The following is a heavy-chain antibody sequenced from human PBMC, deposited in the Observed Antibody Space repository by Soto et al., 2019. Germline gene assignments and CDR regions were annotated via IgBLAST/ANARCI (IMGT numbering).Heavy chain of an antibody. V-gene: IGHV3-64*01. CDR1: GFTFSDYA. D-gene: IGHD2-8*02. J-gene: IGHJ4*02. CDR3: ARSTGGY. CDR2: INSNGGGT. Sequence: EVQLVESGGGLVQPGGSLRLSCAASGFTFSDYAMHWVRQAPGKGLEYVAAINSNGGGTYYATSVKGRFIISRDNSKNTLYLQIGNLRAEDMAVYYCARSTGGYWGQGTLVTVSS.